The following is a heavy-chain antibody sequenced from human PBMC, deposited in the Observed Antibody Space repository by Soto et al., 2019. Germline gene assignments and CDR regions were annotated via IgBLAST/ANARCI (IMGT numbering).Heavy chain of an antibody. J-gene: IGHJ6*02. V-gene: IGHV3-7*03. CDR2: IKQDGSEK. CDR1: GFTFSSYW. Sequence: EVQLVESGGGLVQPGGSLRLSCAASGFTFSSYWMSWVRQAPGKGLEWVANIKQDGSEKYYVDSVKGRFNISRDNAKNSLYLQMNSLRAEDTAVYYCARVLPTVTTFDYYYYGMDVWGQGTTVTVSS. CDR3: ARVLPTVTTFDYYYYGMDV. D-gene: IGHD4-4*01.